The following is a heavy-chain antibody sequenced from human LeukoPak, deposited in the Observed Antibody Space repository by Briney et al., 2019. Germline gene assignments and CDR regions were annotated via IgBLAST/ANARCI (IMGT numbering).Heavy chain of an antibody. CDR1: GFTFSSYS. V-gene: IGHV3-48*01. Sequence: GRSLRLSCAASGFTFSSYSMNWVRQAPGKGLEWVSYISSSSSTIYYADSVKGRFTISRDNAKNSLYLQMNSLRAEDTAVYYCARGSPDYGDYGNYFDYWGQGTLVTVSS. D-gene: IGHD4-17*01. CDR2: ISSSSSTI. CDR3: ARGSPDYGDYGNYFDY. J-gene: IGHJ4*02.